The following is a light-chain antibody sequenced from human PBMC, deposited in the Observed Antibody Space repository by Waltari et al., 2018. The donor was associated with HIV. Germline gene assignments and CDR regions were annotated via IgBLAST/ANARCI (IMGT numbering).Light chain of an antibody. CDR1: KSISSY. CDR3: QQSYSTPPIT. J-gene: IGKJ5*01. CDR2: AAS. V-gene: IGKV1-39*01. Sequence: DIQMTQSPSSLSASVGDRVTITCRASKSISSYLNWYQQKPGKAPKLLIYAASSLQSGVPSRFSGSGSVTDFTLTISSLQPEDFATYYCQQSYSTPPITFGQGTRLEIK.